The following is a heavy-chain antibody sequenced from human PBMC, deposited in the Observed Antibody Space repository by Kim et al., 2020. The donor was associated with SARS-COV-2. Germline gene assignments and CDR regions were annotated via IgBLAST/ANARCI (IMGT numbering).Heavy chain of an antibody. D-gene: IGHD5-18*01. J-gene: IGHJ4*02. CDR2: ISSSSSYI. Sequence: GGSLRLSCAASGFTFSSYSMNWVRQAPGKGLEWVSSISSSSSYIYYADSVKGRFTISRDNAKNSLYLQMNSLRAEDTAVYYCARESGYSYGYGNNDYWGQGTLVTVSS. CDR1: GFTFSSYS. CDR3: ARESGYSYGYGNNDY. V-gene: IGHV3-21*01.